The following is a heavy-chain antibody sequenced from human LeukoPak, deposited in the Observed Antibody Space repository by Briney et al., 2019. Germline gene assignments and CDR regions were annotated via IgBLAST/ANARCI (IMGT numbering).Heavy chain of an antibody. CDR1: GFTFSSYA. D-gene: IGHD3-10*01. CDR2: ISYDGSNK. J-gene: IGHJ4*02. Sequence: PGGSLRLSCAASGFTFSSYAMHWVRQAPGKGLEWVAVISYDGSNKYYADSVKGRFTISRDNSKNTLYLQMNSLRAEDTAVYYCARGPTGRGVITPFDYWGQGTLVTVSS. V-gene: IGHV3-30-3*01. CDR3: ARGPTGRGVITPFDY.